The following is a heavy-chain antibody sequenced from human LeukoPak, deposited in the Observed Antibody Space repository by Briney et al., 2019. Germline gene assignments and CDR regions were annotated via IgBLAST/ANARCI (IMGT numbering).Heavy chain of an antibody. D-gene: IGHD3-10*01. CDR3: ARWRNYYGSGSYDD. J-gene: IGHJ4*02. CDR2: INPKSGGT. Sequence: GASVKVSCKASGYTFTGYYMHWVRQAPGQGLEWMGWINPKSGGTNYAQKFQGRVTMTRDTSISTAYMELSRLRSEDTAVYYCARWRNYYGSGSYDDWGQGTLVTVSS. V-gene: IGHV1-2*02. CDR1: GYTFTGYY.